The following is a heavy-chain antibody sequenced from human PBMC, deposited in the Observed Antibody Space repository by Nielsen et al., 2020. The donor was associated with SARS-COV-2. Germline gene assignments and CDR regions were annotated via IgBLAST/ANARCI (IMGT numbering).Heavy chain of an antibody. J-gene: IGHJ5*02. CDR1: GFNVTKKY. V-gene: IGHV3-53*01. Sequence: GESLKISCAASGFNVTKKYMNWVRQAPGKGLEWVSVSFSGGRTDYAGSVKGRFTISRDNSKNTLYLQMNSLRAEDTAVYYCAREGRGLSYGDYVRVVGWFDPWGQGTLVTVSS. D-gene: IGHD4-17*01. CDR2: SFSGGRT. CDR3: AREGRGLSYGDYVRVVGWFDP.